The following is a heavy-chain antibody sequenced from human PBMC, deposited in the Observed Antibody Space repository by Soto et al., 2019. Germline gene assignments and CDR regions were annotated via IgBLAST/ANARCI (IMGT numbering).Heavy chain of an antibody. J-gene: IGHJ4*02. CDR3: AGVVCSGGSCYHDY. D-gene: IGHD2-15*01. Sequence: QLQLQESGSGLVKPSQTLSLTCAVSGGSISSGGYSWSWIRQPPGKGLEWIGYIYHSGSTYYNPSRKSRVTISVDRSKNQFSLKLSSVTAADRAVYYCAGVVCSGGSCYHDYWGQGTLVTVS. CDR1: GGSISSGGYS. V-gene: IGHV4-30-2*01. CDR2: IYHSGST.